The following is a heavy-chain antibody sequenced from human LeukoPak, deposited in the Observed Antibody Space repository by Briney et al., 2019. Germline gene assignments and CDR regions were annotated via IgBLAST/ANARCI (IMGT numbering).Heavy chain of an antibody. CDR1: GGTFSSYA. CDR3: ARGPSLAVAGTQSHY. D-gene: IGHD6-19*01. Sequence: GASVKVSCKASGGTFSSYAISWVRQAPGQGLEWMGGIIPIFGTANYTQKFQGRVTITADESTSTAYMELSSLRSEDTAVYYCARGPSLAVAGTQSHYWGQGTLVTVSS. J-gene: IGHJ4*02. CDR2: IIPIFGTA. V-gene: IGHV1-69*13.